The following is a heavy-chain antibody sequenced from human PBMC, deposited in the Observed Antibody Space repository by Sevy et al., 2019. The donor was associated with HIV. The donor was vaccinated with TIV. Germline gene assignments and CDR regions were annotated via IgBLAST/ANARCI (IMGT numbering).Heavy chain of an antibody. D-gene: IGHD1-26*01. J-gene: IGHJ4*02. CDR2: ISSSGDAA. V-gene: IGHV3-11*04. Sequence: GGSLRLSCAASGFTFSDYYMSWIRQAPGEGLECVSYISSSGDAAYYADSVKGRLTISRDNAKNSLYLQMNSLRAEDTAVYYCATARGSYSFDSWGQGTLVTVSS. CDR1: GFTFSDYY. CDR3: ATARGSYSFDS.